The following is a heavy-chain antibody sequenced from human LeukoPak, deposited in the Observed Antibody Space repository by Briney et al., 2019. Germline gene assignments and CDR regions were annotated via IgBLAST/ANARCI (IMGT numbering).Heavy chain of an antibody. Sequence: GGSLRLSCAASGFTVSSNYMSWVRQAPGKGLEWVSVIYSGGSTYYADSVKGRFTISRDNSKNTLYLQMNSLRAEDTAVYYCARAYYYDSSGFDYWGQGTLVTVSS. V-gene: IGHV3-66*01. CDR2: IYSGGST. D-gene: IGHD3-22*01. J-gene: IGHJ4*02. CDR1: GFTVSSNY. CDR3: ARAYYYDSSGFDY.